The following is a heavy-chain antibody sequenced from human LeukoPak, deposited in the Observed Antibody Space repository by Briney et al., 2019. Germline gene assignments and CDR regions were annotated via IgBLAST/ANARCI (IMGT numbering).Heavy chain of an antibody. D-gene: IGHD3-22*01. Sequence: ASVKVSCKASGYTFGTHWMHWVRQAPGQGLEWMGIINPSGDVRSYAQKFKGRVTVTRDMSTRTVYMELSSLRSDDTAVYYCARAGLWDFSDSSGYHNGAFDIWGQGTMVTVSS. CDR2: INPSGDVR. CDR1: GYTFGTHW. J-gene: IGHJ3*02. V-gene: IGHV1-46*01. CDR3: ARAGLWDFSDSSGYHNGAFDI.